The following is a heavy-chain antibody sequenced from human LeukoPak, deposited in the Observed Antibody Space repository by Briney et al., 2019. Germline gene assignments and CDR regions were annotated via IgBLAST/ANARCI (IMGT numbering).Heavy chain of an antibody. J-gene: IGHJ4*02. CDR2: IKQDGSEK. CDR1: GFTFSSYW. D-gene: IGHD3-9*01. CDR3: ARDGTVLRYFDWLTQPGGFDY. V-gene: IGHV3-7*01. Sequence: PGGSLRLSCAASGFTFSSYWMSWARQAPGKGLEWVANIKQDGSEKYYVDSVKGRFTISRDNAKNSLYLQMNSLRAEDTAVYYCARDGTVLRYFDWLTQPGGFDYWGQGTLVTVSS.